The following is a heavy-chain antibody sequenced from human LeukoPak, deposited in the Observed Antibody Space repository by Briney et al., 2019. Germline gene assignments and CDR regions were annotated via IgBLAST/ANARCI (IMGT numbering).Heavy chain of an antibody. D-gene: IGHD2-15*01. V-gene: IGHV4-34*01. J-gene: IGHJ5*02. Sequence: KPSETLSLTCAVYGGSFSGYYWSWIRQPPGKGLEWIGEINHSGSTNYNPSLKSRVTISVDTSKNQFSLKLSSVTAADTAVYYCARDSGGYCSGGSCSGFDPWGQGTLVTVSS. CDR2: INHSGST. CDR1: GGSFSGYY. CDR3: ARDSGGYCSGGSCSGFDP.